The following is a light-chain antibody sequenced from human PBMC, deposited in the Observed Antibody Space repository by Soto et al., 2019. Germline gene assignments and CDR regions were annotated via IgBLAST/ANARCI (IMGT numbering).Light chain of an antibody. V-gene: IGLV1-44*01. CDR1: SSNIGSNT. Sequence: QSVLTQPPSASGTPGQRVTISCSGSSSNIGSNTVNWYQQLPGTAPKLLIYSNNQWPSGVPDRFSGSKSGTSASLAISGLQSEDEADYYCAAWDDSLNVSFGGGTKLTVL. CDR3: AAWDDSLNVS. J-gene: IGLJ2*01. CDR2: SNN.